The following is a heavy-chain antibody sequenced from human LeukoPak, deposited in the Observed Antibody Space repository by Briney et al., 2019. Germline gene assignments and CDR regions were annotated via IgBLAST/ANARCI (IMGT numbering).Heavy chain of an antibody. D-gene: IGHD3-22*01. CDR1: GGSISSGSYY. V-gene: IGHV4-61*02. CDR2: IYTSGST. J-gene: IGHJ4*02. Sequence: SETLSLTCTVSGGSISSGSYYWSWIRQPAGKGLEWIGRIYTSGSTNYNPSLKSRVTISVDTSKNQFSLKLSSVTAADTAVYYCARARETYYYDSTAYYFLYYFDYWGQGTRAIVSS. CDR3: ARARETYYYDSTAYYFLYYFDY.